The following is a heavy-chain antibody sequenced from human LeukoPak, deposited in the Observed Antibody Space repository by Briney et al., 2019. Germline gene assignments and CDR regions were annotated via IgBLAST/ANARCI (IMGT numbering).Heavy chain of an antibody. CDR1: QYTFTDYA. CDR3: ARDGNYDFWSGYRFDY. J-gene: IGHJ4*02. V-gene: IGHV1-46*01. D-gene: IGHD3-3*01. CDR2: INPSGGST. Sequence: ASVKVSCKASQYTFTDYAVHWVRQAPGQGLEWMGIINPSGGSTSYAQKFQGRVTMTRDTSTSTVYMELSSLRSEDTAVYYCARDGNYDFWSGYRFDYWGQGTLVTVSS.